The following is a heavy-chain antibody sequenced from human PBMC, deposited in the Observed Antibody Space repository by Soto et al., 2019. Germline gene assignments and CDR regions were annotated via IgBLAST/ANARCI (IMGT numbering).Heavy chain of an antibody. CDR1: GGSISSYY. Sequence: PSETLSLTCTVPGGSISSYYWSWIRQPPGKGLEWIGYIYYSGSTNYNPSLKSRVTISVDTSKNQFSLKLSSVTAADTAVYYCARYSGYDSTFDYWGQGTLVTAPQ. CDR2: IYYSGST. J-gene: IGHJ4*02. V-gene: IGHV4-59*12. CDR3: ARYSGYDSTFDY. D-gene: IGHD5-12*01.